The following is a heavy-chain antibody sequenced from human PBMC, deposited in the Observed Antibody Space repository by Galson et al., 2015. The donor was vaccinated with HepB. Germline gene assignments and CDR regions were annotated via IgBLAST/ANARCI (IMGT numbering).Heavy chain of an antibody. V-gene: IGHV6-1*01. J-gene: IGHJ4*02. Sequence: CAISGDSVSGNIVSWNWIRQSPSRGLEWLGRTYFRSKWYYDYAVSVKSRITINPDTSENQFSLQLHSVTPEDTAVYYCAGAGYCRSTYCFFAYWGQGTLVTVPS. CDR3: AGAGYCRSTYCFFAY. CDR1: GDSVSGNIVS. D-gene: IGHD2-2*01. CDR2: TYFRSKWYY.